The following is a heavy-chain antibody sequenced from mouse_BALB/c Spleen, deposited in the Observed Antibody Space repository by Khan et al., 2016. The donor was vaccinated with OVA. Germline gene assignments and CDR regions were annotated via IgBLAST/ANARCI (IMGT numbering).Heavy chain of an antibody. V-gene: IGHV2-6-7*01. D-gene: IGHD1-2*01. CDR2: IWGYGST. Sequence: VELVESGPGLVAPSQSLSITCTVSGFSLTDYGVNWVRQPPGKGLEWLGMIWGYGSTDYNSALKSRLSINKDNSKSQVFLKMNSLQTDDTARYFCARELRLGGFAYWGQGTLVTVSA. CDR3: ARELRLGGFAY. CDR1: GFSLTDYG. J-gene: IGHJ3*01.